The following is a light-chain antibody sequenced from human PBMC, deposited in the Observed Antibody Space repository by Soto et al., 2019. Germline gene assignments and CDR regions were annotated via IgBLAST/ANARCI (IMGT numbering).Light chain of an antibody. V-gene: IGLV2-14*01. CDR3: SSYTSSDSWV. CDR2: QVS. CDR1: SSDIGGYSY. J-gene: IGLJ3*02. Sequence: QSALTQPASVSASPGQSITISCTGTSSDIGGYSYVSWYQQHPGKAPKLMIYQVSYRPSGVSNRFSGSKSGNTASLTISGLQAEDEADYHCSSYTSSDSWVFGGGTKLTVL.